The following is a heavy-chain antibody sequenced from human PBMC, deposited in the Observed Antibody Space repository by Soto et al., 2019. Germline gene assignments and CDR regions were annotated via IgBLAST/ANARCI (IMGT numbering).Heavy chain of an antibody. J-gene: IGHJ5*02. D-gene: IGHD2-21*02. CDR3: AREGGLAYCGGDCLYNWFDP. V-gene: IGHV4-31*03. CDR2: RSYSGST. Sequence: QVQLQESGPGLVKPSQTLSLTCTVSGGSISSGEYYWSWVRQHPGKGLEWIGYRSYSGSTYYNPSLKSRVTIVVDTSRNQFSLRLSSVTAADTAVYYCAREGGLAYCGGDCLYNWFDPWGQGTLVTVSS. CDR1: GGSISSGEYY.